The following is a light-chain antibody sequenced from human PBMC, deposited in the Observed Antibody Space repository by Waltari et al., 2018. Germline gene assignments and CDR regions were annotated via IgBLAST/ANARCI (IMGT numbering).Light chain of an antibody. CDR3: CSYAGTYSLI. V-gene: IGLV2-11*01. Sequence: QSALTQPRSVSGSPGLSVTISCTGTSSDVGGYDHVSWYQQHPGKAPKLMIHDVSGRPSGVPDRFSGSKSGNTASLTIFGLRAEDEADYYCCSYAGTYSLIFGGGTKVIVL. CDR1: SSDVGGYDH. J-gene: IGLJ2*01. CDR2: DVS.